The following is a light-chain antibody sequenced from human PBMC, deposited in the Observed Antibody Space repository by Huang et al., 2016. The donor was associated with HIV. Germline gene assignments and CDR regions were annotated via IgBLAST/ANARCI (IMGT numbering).Light chain of an antibody. CDR3: QQANSFLIT. CDR2: AAS. CDR1: QSISNW. J-gene: IGKJ5*01. V-gene: IGKV1-12*01. Sequence: DIQMTQSPSSVSASVGDRVTITCRASQSISNWLAWYQQKPGKAPKLLIYAASSLQSGVPSRFSGSGSGTDFTLTISSLQPEDFATYYCQQANSFLITFGQGTRLEIK.